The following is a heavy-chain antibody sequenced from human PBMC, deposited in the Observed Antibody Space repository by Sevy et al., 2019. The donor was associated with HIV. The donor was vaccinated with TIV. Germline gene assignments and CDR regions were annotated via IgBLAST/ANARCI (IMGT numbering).Heavy chain of an antibody. CDR2: ISWNSGTI. V-gene: IGHV3-9*01. CDR1: GFNFDDYA. Sequence: GGSLRLSCAASGFNFDDYAMHWVRQAPGKGLEWVSGISWNSGTIDYADSVKGGFTISRDNAKNSLHLQMNSLRAEDTALYYCVKDMNIIAVPGSGFDYWGQGILVTVSS. J-gene: IGHJ4*02. CDR3: VKDMNIIAVPGSGFDY. D-gene: IGHD6-19*01.